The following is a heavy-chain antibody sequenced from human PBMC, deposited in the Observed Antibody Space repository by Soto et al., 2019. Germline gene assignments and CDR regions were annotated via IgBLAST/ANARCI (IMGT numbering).Heavy chain of an antibody. CDR2: IAYDGNEK. CDR3: GKDVGDYVPYYYGVDV. CDR1: GFTFTTHA. Sequence: QVQLVESGGGVVQPGRSLRLSCAASGFTFTTHAMHWVRQAPGKGLEWMAVIAYDGNEKFYADSVKGRFTISRDNSKNALYLQINTLRNEDTAVYYCGKDVGDYVPYYYGVDVWGQGTTVIVSS. V-gene: IGHV3-30*18. D-gene: IGHD1-26*01. J-gene: IGHJ6*02.